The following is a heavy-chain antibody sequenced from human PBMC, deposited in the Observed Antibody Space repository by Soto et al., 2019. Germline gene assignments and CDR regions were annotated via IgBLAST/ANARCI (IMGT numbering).Heavy chain of an antibody. V-gene: IGHV3-30*18. CDR2: XSXXXXXK. J-gene: IGHJ4*02. CDR1: GFTFSSYG. Sequence: GGSLRLSCAASGFTFSSYGMHWVRQAPGKGLEXVAXXSXXXXXKXXADSVKGRFTISRDNSKNTLYLQMNSLRAEDTAVYYCAKAGIAVADYWGQGTLVTVSS. D-gene: IGHD6-19*01. CDR3: AKAGIAVADY.